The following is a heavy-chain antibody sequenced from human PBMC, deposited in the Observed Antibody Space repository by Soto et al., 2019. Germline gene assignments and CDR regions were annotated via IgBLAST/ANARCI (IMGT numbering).Heavy chain of an antibody. J-gene: IGHJ5*02. CDR1: GYTFTSYD. V-gene: IGHV1-8*01. CDR3: AMGQRNWFEP. D-gene: IGHD6-25*01. CDR2: MNPNSANT. Sequence: QVQLVQSGAEVKKPGASVKVSCKASGYTFTSYDINWVRQATGQGLEWMGWMNPNSANTGYAQKFQGRVTMTRNTSRSTAYKELSSLRSEDTAVHYCAMGQRNWFEPWGQGTLVTVSS.